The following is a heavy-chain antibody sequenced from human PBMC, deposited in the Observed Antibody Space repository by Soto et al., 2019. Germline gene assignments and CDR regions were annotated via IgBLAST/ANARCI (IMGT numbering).Heavy chain of an antibody. D-gene: IGHD2-15*01. CDR3: ARGGAARLDF. CDR1: GFKFTSYG. Sequence: DVQLVNSGGGFVMPGGSLRLSCGASGFKFTSYGMNWVRQSPGKGFEWLAYISGFSATIKYADSVRGRFIVSRDNDMNSLFLQLTDLTDDDTAVYYCARGGAARLDFWGQGSLFVVSS. V-gene: IGHV3-48*02. J-gene: IGHJ4*02. CDR2: ISGFSATI.